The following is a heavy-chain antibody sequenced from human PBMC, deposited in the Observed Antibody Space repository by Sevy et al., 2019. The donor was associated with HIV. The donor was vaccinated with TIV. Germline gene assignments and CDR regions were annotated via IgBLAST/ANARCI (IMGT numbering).Heavy chain of an antibody. J-gene: IGHJ4*02. CDR2: INWNSGSL. CDR1: RFTFEDYA. CDR3: AKTPMTEAAPYFDF. D-gene: IGHD6-19*01. V-gene: IGHV3-9*01. Sequence: GGSLRLSCAGSRFTFEDYALHWVRQAPGQGLEWVAGINWNSGSLDYADSVKGRFTISRDDAKNSLYLQMDTLRTEDTALYYCAKTPMTEAAPYFDFWGQGTLVTVSS.